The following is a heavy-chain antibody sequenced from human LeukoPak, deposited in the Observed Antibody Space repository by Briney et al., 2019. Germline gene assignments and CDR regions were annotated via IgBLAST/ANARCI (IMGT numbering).Heavy chain of an antibody. Sequence: GGSLRLSCAASGFTFSSYWMHWVRQAPGKGLVWVSRINSDGSGTSYADSVKGRFTISRDNAKNTLYLRMNSLRAEDTAVYYCAREDYYDSCVFDYWGQGTLVTVSS. D-gene: IGHD3-22*01. CDR2: INSDGSGT. J-gene: IGHJ4*02. CDR1: GFTFSSYW. V-gene: IGHV3-74*01. CDR3: AREDYYDSCVFDY.